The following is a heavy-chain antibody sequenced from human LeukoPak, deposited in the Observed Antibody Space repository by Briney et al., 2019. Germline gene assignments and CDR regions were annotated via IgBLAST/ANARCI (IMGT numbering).Heavy chain of an antibody. D-gene: IGHD3-9*01. V-gene: IGHV3-11*01. Sequence: GGSLRLSCAASGFTFTDFYMSWIRQAPGKGLEWVSYISSSGTTIYYADSVMGRFTVSRDNAKNSLYLQMNSLRAEDTAVYYCARALTGFIPGNWGQGTLVTVSS. CDR3: ARALTGFIPGN. CDR2: ISSSGTTI. J-gene: IGHJ4*02. CDR1: GFTFTDFY.